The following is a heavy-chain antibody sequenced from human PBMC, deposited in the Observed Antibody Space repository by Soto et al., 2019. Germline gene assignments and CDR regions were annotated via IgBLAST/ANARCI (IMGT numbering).Heavy chain of an antibody. V-gene: IGHV4-30-2*01. CDR2: IYHSGST. CDR3: ARVKAAAGNLHFDY. J-gene: IGHJ4*02. Sequence: QLQLQESGSGLVKPSQTLSLTCAVSGGSISSGGYSWSWIRQPPGKGLEWIGYIYHSGSTYYNPSLKSRVTISVDRSKNQFSLKLSSVTAADTAVYYCARVKAAAGNLHFDYWGQGTLVTVSS. CDR1: GGSISSGGYS. D-gene: IGHD6-13*01.